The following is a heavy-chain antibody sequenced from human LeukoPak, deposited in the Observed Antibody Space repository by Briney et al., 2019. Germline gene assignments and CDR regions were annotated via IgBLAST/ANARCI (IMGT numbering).Heavy chain of an antibody. Sequence: SGGSLRLSCAASGFTVSSNYMSWVRQAPGKGLEWVSVIYSGGSTYYADSVKGRFTISRDNSKNTLYLQMNSLRAEDTAVYYCARDYSGWYFDYWGQGTLVTVSS. CDR1: GFTVSSNY. CDR3: ARDYSGWYFDY. CDR2: IYSGGST. J-gene: IGHJ4*02. V-gene: IGHV3-53*01. D-gene: IGHD6-19*01.